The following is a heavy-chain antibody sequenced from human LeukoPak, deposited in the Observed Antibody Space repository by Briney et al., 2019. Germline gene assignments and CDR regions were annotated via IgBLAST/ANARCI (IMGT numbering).Heavy chain of an antibody. J-gene: IGHJ6*03. CDR2: IIPILGRA. CDR1: GGTFSSYA. CDR3: ARDIWESCYAPKGAYYYYLDV. D-gene: IGHD3-16*01. V-gene: IGHV1-69*01. Sequence: SVKVSCKASGGTFSSYAISWVGQAPGQGLEGMGGIIPILGRANYAQKFQGRVTITADESRSTAYREVSRLRSEDTAVYYCARDIWESCYAPKGAYYYYLDVWGKGTTVTVSS.